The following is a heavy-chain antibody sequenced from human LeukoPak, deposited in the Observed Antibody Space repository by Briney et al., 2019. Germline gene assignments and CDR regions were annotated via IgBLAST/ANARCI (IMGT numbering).Heavy chain of an antibody. CDR2: IYYSGST. CDR3: AGPTPPLLAAAGTYYFDY. D-gene: IGHD6-13*01. Sequence: PSETLSLTCTVSGGSISSSSYYWGWIRQPPGKGLEWIGSIYYSGSTYYNPSLKSRVTISVDTSKNQFSLKLSSVTAADTAVYYCAGPTPPLLAAAGTYYFDYWGQGTLVTVSS. V-gene: IGHV4-39*01. CDR1: GGSISSSSYY. J-gene: IGHJ4*02.